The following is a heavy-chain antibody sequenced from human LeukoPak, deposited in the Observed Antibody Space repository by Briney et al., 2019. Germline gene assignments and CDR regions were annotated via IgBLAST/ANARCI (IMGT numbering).Heavy chain of an antibody. Sequence: GGSLRLSCAASGFTFSSYAMTWVRQAPGKGLEWVSTIRSGAYTYYADSVKGRLSVSRDNSKNTLYLEMNSLRAEDAAVYYCARISVVSRSGPLDYWGQGTLVTVSS. CDR1: GFTFSSYA. CDR3: ARISVVSRSGPLDY. V-gene: IGHV3-23*01. J-gene: IGHJ4*02. D-gene: IGHD3-10*01. CDR2: IRSGAYT.